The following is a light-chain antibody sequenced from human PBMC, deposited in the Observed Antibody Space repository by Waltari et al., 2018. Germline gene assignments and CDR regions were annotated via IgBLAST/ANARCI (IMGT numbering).Light chain of an antibody. Sequence: ETVLTQSPATLPVSPGERATLPCKTSQTIGRSLAWSQQKPAQAPRLVIYGASIRATGIPARFSGSGSETEFALTISGLQSEDFAVYYCQQYNNWPPGTFGQGTKVEI. CDR3: QQYNNWPPGT. CDR2: GAS. J-gene: IGKJ1*01. V-gene: IGKV3-15*01. CDR1: QTIGRS.